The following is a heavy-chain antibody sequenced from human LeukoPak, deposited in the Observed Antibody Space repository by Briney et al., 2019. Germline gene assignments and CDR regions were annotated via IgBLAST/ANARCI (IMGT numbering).Heavy chain of an antibody. CDR3: AKDCGSGWYSVHAFDI. CDR2: ISWNSGSI. CDR1: GFTFDDYA. D-gene: IGHD6-19*01. Sequence: GGSLRLSCAASGFTFDDYAMHWVRQAPGKGLEWVSGISWNSGSIGYADSVKGRFTISRDNAKNSLYLQMNSLRAEDTASYYCAKDCGSGWYSVHAFDIWGQGTMVTVSS. V-gene: IGHV3-9*01. J-gene: IGHJ3*02.